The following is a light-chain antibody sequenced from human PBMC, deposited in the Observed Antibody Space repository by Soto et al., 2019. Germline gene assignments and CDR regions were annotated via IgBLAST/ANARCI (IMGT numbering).Light chain of an antibody. CDR1: QSISSW. Sequence: DIQMTQSPSTLSASVGDRVTITCRASQSISSWLAWYQQKPGKAPKLLIYQAFSLESGVPPRFSGSGSGTEFTLSISSLQLEDFATYYCQEYNSYSPYTFGQGTKLEIK. CDR3: QEYNSYSPYT. J-gene: IGKJ2*01. CDR2: QAF. V-gene: IGKV1-5*03.